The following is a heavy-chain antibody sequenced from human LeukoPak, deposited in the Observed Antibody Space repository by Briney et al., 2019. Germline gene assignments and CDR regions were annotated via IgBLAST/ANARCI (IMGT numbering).Heavy chain of an antibody. V-gene: IGHV4-59*01. CDR3: ARGGTEIYYRYYGMDV. Sequence: SETLSLTCTVSAGSISSYYWSWIRQPPGKGLEWIGYIYSSGSTNYNPSLKSRVTISVDTSKNQFSLKLSSVTAADTAVYYCARGGTEIYYRYYGMDVWGQGTTVTVSS. CDR1: AGSISSYY. J-gene: IGHJ6*02. CDR2: IYSSGST. D-gene: IGHD3-22*01.